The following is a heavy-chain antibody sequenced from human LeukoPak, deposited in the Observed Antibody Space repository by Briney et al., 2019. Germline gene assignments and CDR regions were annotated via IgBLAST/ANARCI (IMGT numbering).Heavy chain of an antibody. D-gene: IGHD3-22*01. CDR2: IYYSGST. Sequence: SETLSLTCTVSGGSISSYYWSWIRQPPGKGLEWIGYIYYSGSTNYNPSLKSRVTISVDTSKNQFSLKLSSVTAADTAVYYCAREGLVVSRAFDIWGQGTMVTDSS. J-gene: IGHJ3*02. V-gene: IGHV4-59*01. CDR1: GGSISSYY. CDR3: AREGLVVSRAFDI.